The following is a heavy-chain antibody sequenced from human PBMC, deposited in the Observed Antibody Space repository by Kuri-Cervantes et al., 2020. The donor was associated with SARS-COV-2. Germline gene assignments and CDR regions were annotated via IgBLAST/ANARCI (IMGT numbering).Heavy chain of an antibody. CDR3: ARGGIVVAPAAIGYYYGMDV. CDR1: GYTFTGYY. D-gene: IGHD2-2*02. Sequence: ASVKVSCKASGYTFTGYYMHWVRQAPGQGLEWMGIINPSGGSTSYAQKFQGRVTMTRDTSTSTVYMELSSLRSEDTAVYYCARGGIVVAPAAIGYYYGMDVWGQGTTVTVSS. V-gene: IGHV1-46*01. CDR2: INPSGGST. J-gene: IGHJ6*02.